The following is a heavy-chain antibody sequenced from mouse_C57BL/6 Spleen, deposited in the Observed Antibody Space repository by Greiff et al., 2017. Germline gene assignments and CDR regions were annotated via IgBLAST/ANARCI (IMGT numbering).Heavy chain of an antibody. Sequence: VQLQQSGAELVRPGASVKLSCTASGFNIKDYYMHWVKQRPEQGLEWIGRIDPEDGDTEYAPKFQGKATMTADTSSNTAYLQLSSLTSEDTAVYYCTTYHYGSSPFAYWGQGTLVTVSA. CDR1: GFNIKDYY. CDR3: TTYHYGSSPFAY. D-gene: IGHD1-1*01. J-gene: IGHJ3*01. CDR2: IDPEDGDT. V-gene: IGHV14-1*01.